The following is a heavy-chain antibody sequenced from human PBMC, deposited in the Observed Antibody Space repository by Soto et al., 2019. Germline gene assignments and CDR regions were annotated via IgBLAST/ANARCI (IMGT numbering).Heavy chain of an antibody. CDR1: GFTFIYAW. D-gene: IGHD3-3*01. V-gene: IGHV3-15*01. Sequence: EVQVVETGGGLVKPGESLRLSCAASGFTFIYAWMTWVRQAPGKGLEWVGRIRSKTSGEIRDYAAPVKGRFTISRDDSTNTVYLQMNSLKTEDTAVYYCVIDISVSGVGELDHWGQGTQVTVSS. CDR2: IRSKTSGEIR. CDR3: VIDISVSGVGELDH. J-gene: IGHJ4*02.